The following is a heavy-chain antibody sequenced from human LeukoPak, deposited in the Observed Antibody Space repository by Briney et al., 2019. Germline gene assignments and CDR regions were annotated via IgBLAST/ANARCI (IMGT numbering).Heavy chain of an antibody. CDR1: GYTFTGYY. J-gene: IGHJ6*03. V-gene: IGHV1-69*05. Sequence: SVKVSCKASGYTFTGYYMHWVRQAPGRGLEWMGGIIPIFGTANYAQKFQGRVTITTDESTSTAYMELSSLRSEDTAVYYCAAYYDFWSGYRLYYMDVWGKGTTVTVSS. CDR3: AAYYDFWSGYRLYYMDV. CDR2: IIPIFGTA. D-gene: IGHD3-3*01.